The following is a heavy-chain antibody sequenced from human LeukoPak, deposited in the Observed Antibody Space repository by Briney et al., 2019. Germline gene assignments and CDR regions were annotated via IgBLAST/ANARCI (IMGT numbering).Heavy chain of an antibody. Sequence: SETLSLTCTVSGGSISSSSYYWGWIRQPPGKGLEWIGSIYTSGSTNYNPSLKGRVTMSVDTSKNQFSLKLSSVTAADTAVYYCARLSITMVRGAAKYNWFDPWGQGTLVTVSS. CDR2: IYTSGST. CDR1: GGSISSSSYY. V-gene: IGHV4-39*07. CDR3: ARLSITMVRGAAKYNWFDP. J-gene: IGHJ5*02. D-gene: IGHD3-10*01.